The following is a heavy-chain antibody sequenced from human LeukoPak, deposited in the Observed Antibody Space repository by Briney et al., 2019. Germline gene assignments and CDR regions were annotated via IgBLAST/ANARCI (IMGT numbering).Heavy chain of an antibody. CDR3: ARGSVWYYYDSSGYSAGFYAFDY. Sequence: SETLSLTCAVYGGSFSGYYWGWIRQPPGKGLEWIGEINHSGSTNYNPSLKSRVTISVDTSKNQFSLKLSSVTAADTAVYYCARGSVWYYYDSSGYSAGFYAFDYWGQGTLVTVSS. CDR2: INHSGST. V-gene: IGHV4-34*01. CDR1: GGSFSGYY. J-gene: IGHJ4*02. D-gene: IGHD3-22*01.